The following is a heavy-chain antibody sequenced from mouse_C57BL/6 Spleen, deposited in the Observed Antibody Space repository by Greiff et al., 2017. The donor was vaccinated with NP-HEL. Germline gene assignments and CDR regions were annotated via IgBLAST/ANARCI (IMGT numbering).Heavy chain of an antibody. CDR1: GYSFTGYY. V-gene: IGHV1-42*01. D-gene: IGHD1-1*01. CDR2: INPSTGGT. J-gene: IGHJ1*03. Sequence: VQLKESGPELVKPGASVNISCKASGYSFTGYYMNWVKQSPEKSLEWIGEINPSTGGTTYNQKFKAKATLTVDKSSSTAYMQLKSLTSEDSAVYYCAPYYGSSLWSFDVWGTGTTVTVSS. CDR3: APYYGSSLWSFDV.